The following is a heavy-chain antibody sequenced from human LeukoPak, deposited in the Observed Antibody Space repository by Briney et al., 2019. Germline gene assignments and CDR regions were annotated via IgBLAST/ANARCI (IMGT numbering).Heavy chain of an antibody. V-gene: IGHV3-23*01. CDR3: ARDVVRATKYYYGMDV. CDR2: ISGSGGST. D-gene: IGHD1-26*01. J-gene: IGHJ6*02. CDR1: GFTFSSYA. Sequence: GGSLRLSCAASGFTFSSYAMSWVRQAPGKGLEWVSAISGSGGSTYYADSVKGRFTISRDNSKNTLYLQMNSLRAEDTAVYYCARDVVRATKYYYGMDVWGQGTTVTVSS.